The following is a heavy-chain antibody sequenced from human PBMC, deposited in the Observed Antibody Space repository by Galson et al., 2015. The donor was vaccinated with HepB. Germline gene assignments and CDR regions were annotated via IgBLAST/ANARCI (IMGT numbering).Heavy chain of an antibody. CDR1: GCSISSGGYY. CDR3: ARANGELLDPVDY. J-gene: IGHJ4*02. Sequence: TLSLTCTVSGCSISSGGYYWCWTRQHPGKGLEWIGYINYSGSTYYNPSLKRRVTISVDTSKNQFSLKLSSVTAADTAVYYCARANGELLDPVDYWAQGTLVTVSS. D-gene: IGHD3-10*01. V-gene: IGHV4-30-4*08. CDR2: INYSGST.